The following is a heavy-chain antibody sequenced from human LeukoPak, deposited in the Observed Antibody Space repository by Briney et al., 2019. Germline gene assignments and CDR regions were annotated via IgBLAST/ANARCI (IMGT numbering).Heavy chain of an antibody. CDR3: AGSPLDTAMADYYFDP. V-gene: IGHV4-30-4*07. Sequence: SETLSLTCAVSGDSISSGAYSWSWIRQPPGKGLEWIGYIYHSGSTYYNPSLKGRVSISEDTPKNQFSLELTSVTAADTALYYCAGSPLDTAMADYYFDPWGQGTLVTVSS. J-gene: IGHJ4*02. CDR2: IYHSGST. CDR1: GDSISSGAYS. D-gene: IGHD5-18*01.